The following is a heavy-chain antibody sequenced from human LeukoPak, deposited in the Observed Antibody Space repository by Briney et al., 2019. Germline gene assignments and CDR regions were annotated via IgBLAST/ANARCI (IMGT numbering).Heavy chain of an antibody. V-gene: IGHV3-23*01. CDR3: AKGTERYREVSSFDS. CDR1: GFTFNTYT. CDR2: ISGRGDGT. D-gene: IGHD3-10*01. J-gene: IGHJ4*02. Sequence: PGGSLRLSCAASGFTFNTYTMNWVRQAPGKGLEWVSAISGRGDGTYYADFVKGRFTISRDNSKNTSFLQMNSLRVEDTATYYCAKGTERYREVSSFDSWGRGTLVAVSS.